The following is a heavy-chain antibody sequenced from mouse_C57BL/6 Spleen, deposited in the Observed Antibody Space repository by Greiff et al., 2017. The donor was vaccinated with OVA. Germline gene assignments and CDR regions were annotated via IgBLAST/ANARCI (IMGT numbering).Heavy chain of an antibody. CDR2: IYPGDGDT. Sequence: QVQLQQSGPELVKPGASVKISCKASGYAFSSSWMNWVKQRPGKGLEWIGRIYPGDGDTNYNGKFKGKATLTADKSSSTAYMQLSSLTSEVSAVYFCARYDYLWYFDVWGTGTTVTVSS. CDR1: GYAFSSSW. J-gene: IGHJ1*03. D-gene: IGHD2-4*01. CDR3: ARYDYLWYFDV. V-gene: IGHV1-82*01.